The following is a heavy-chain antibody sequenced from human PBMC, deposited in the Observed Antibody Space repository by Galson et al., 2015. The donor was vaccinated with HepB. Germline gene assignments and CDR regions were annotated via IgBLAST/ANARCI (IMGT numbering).Heavy chain of an antibody. V-gene: IGHV3-30-3*01. CDR1: GFTFSSYA. Sequence: SLRLSCAASGFTFSSYAMHWVRQAPGKGLEWVAVISYDGSNKYYADSVKGRFTISRDNSKNTLYLQMNSLRAEDTAVYYCARSPGIAAAGTQAKGKDGMDVWGQGTTVTVSS. J-gene: IGHJ6*02. CDR2: ISYDGSNK. CDR3: ARSPGIAAAGTQAKGKDGMDV. D-gene: IGHD6-13*01.